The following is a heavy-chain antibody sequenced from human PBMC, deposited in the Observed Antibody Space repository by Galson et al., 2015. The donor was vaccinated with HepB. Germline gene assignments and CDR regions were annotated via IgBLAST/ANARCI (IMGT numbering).Heavy chain of an antibody. CDR2: IKGDGSGV. J-gene: IGHJ4*02. Sequence: SLRLSCAVSGLTFSENWMVWVRQAPGKGLVWVTRIKGDGSGVTYADSVKGRFTISRDNAKNTVYLEMNSLRAEDTAVYYCGRDVWGLPDYWGQGTLVTASS. CDR1: GLTFSENW. CDR3: GRDVWGLPDY. V-gene: IGHV3-74*01. D-gene: IGHD7-27*01.